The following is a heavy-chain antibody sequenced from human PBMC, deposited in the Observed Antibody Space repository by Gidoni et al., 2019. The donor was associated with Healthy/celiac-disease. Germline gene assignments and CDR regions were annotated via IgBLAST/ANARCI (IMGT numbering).Heavy chain of an antibody. J-gene: IGHJ6*02. D-gene: IGHD2-21*02. V-gene: IGHV5-51*01. CDR1: GYSFTSYW. CDR2: IYPGDSDT. Sequence: EVQLVQSGAEVKKPGESLQISCKGSGYSFTSYWIRWVRQMPGKGLEWMGIIYPGDSDTRYSPSFQGQVTISADKSISTAYLQWSSLKASDTAMYYCARHWGLGSPYGGNSTPHDYYYGMDVWGQGTTVTVSS. CDR3: ARHWGLGSPYGGNSTPHDYYYGMDV.